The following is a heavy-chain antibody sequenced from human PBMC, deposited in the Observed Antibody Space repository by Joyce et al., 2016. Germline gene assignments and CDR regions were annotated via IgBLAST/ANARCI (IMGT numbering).Heavy chain of an antibody. CDR3: ARFGDPTICAPPGYFDS. CDR2: IFPGDSDT. J-gene: IGHJ4*02. D-gene: IGHD5-24*01. CDR1: GYFFASSW. V-gene: IGHV5-51*01. Sequence: EVQLVQSGAAVIKPGESLKISCKGSGYFFASSWIAWVRQMPGKGLEWVGIIFPGDSDTRYSPSFQGLVTISADTSITTAYLQLSSLKASDTAMYYCARFGDPTICAPPGYFDSWGQGTLVTVSS.